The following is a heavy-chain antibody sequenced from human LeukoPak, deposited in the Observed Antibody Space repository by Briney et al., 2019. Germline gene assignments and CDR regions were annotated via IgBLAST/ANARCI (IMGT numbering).Heavy chain of an antibody. CDR3: AKATVGATEFDY. CDR1: GFTFSGSG. J-gene: IGHJ4*02. V-gene: IGHV3-30*02. D-gene: IGHD1-26*01. CDR2: IRNDGTNK. Sequence: GGSLRLSCAASGFTFSGSGMHWVRQAPGKGLEWVAFIRNDGTNKYYADSVKGRFTISRDNSKNTLYLQMNSLRAEDTDVYYCAKATVGATEFDYWGQGTLVTVSS.